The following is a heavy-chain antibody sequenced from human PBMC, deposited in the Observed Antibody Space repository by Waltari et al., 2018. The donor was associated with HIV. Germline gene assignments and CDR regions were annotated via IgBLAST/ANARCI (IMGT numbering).Heavy chain of an antibody. CDR1: GYTFTNYD. CDR2: INPNSGNT. Sequence: KVSCKASGYTFTNYDINWVRQAPGQGLEWMGWINPNSGNTGYAQKFQGRVTMTRDTSRSTAYMELTSLTSEDTAVYHCSRGRGYSYGYSDLWGQGTLVTVSS. CDR3: SRGRGYSYGYSDL. D-gene: IGHD5-18*01. J-gene: IGHJ4*02. V-gene: IGHV1-8*01.